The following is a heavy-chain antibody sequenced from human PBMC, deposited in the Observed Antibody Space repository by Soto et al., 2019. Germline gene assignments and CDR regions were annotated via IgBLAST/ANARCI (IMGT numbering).Heavy chain of an antibody. D-gene: IGHD3-9*01. CDR3: VGTYYYMLARYWFDP. Sequence: PSETLSLTCTVSGGSISSHYWSWIRQPPGENLEWIGYMYYSGSTNYNPSLKSRATISFDTSKNRFSLELRSVTTADTAVYYCVGTYYYMLARYWFDPWGQRTRVTVSS. CDR1: GGSISSHY. J-gene: IGHJ5*02. CDR2: MYYSGST. V-gene: IGHV4-59*11.